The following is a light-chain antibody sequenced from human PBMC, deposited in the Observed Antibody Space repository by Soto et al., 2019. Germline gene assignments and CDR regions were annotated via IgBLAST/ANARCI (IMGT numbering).Light chain of an antibody. J-gene: IGLJ2*01. Sequence: QSALTQPRSVSGSPGQSVTLSCTGTSSDVGGYDFVSWYQQHPGKAPKLMIYDVGKRPSGVPDRFSGSKSGNSASLTISGLQAEDEADYYCQSYDSGLIGLTFGTGTKLTVL. V-gene: IGLV2-11*01. CDR2: DVG. CDR3: QSYDSGLIGLT. CDR1: SSDVGGYDF.